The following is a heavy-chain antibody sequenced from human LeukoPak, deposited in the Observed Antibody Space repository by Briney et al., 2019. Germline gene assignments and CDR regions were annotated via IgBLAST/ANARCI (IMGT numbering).Heavy chain of an antibody. J-gene: IGHJ4*02. CDR3: AKAWAYGGNSGGDY. Sequence: GGSLRLSCAASGFTFSTYAMTWVRQAPGKGLEWVSSISGSGGSTNYADSVKGRFTISRDNSKNTLYLQMNSLRAEDTAVYYRAKAWAYGGNSGGDYWGQGTLVTVSS. CDR2: ISGSGGST. CDR1: GFTFSTYA. D-gene: IGHD4-23*01. V-gene: IGHV3-23*01.